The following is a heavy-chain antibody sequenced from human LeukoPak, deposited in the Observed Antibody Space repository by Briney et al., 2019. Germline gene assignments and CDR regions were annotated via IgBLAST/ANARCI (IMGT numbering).Heavy chain of an antibody. D-gene: IGHD6-6*01. V-gene: IGHV3-23*01. CDR1: GFTFSSYA. CDR2: ISGSGGST. CDR3: AKTKPVSSSPYNWFDP. Sequence: PGGSLRLSCAASGFTFSSYAMSWVRQAPGKGLEWVSAISGSGGSTYYADSVKGRFTISRDNSKNPLYLQMNSLRAEDTAVYYCAKTKPVSSSPYNWFDPWGQGTLVTVSS. J-gene: IGHJ5*02.